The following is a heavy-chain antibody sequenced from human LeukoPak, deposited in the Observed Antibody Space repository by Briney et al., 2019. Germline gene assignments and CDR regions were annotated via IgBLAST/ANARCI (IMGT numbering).Heavy chain of an antibody. Sequence: ASVKVSCKASGYTFTSYDINWVRQATGQGLEWMGWMNPNSGNTGYAQKFQGRVTMTRNTSISTAYMELSSLRSEDTAVYYCARGVRGVIYYYYGMDVWGRGTTVTVSS. CDR3: ARGVRGVIYYYYGMDV. D-gene: IGHD3-10*01. J-gene: IGHJ6*02. V-gene: IGHV1-8*01. CDR2: MNPNSGNT. CDR1: GYTFTSYD.